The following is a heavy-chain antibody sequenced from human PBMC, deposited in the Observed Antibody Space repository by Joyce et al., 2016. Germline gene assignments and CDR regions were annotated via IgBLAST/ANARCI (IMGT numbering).Heavy chain of an antibody. J-gene: IGHJ4*02. CDR2: IDSRGPYI. CDR1: GFTFSNYN. V-gene: IGHV3-21*01. CDR3: ARVVYSLDY. Sequence: EVHLVSSGGGLVKPGGSLRLSCTASGFTFSNYNMTWVRQAPGKGLEWVSSIDSRGPYIFYAGSVKGRFTISRDNAKNSLYLQMDSLRADDTAIYYCARVVYSLDYWGQGTLVSVSS. D-gene: IGHD2-21*01.